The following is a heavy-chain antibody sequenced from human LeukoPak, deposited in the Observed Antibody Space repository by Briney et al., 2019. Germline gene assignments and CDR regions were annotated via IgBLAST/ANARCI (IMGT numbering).Heavy chain of an antibody. Sequence: GRSLRLSCVASEFTFSNYGMHWVRQAPGKGLAWVAIISYDGNNKYYADSVKGRFTISRDNSKNTLYLQMNSLRAEDTAVYYCAKEDSAYYFDYWGQGTLVTVSS. CDR3: AKEDSAYYFDY. J-gene: IGHJ4*02. D-gene: IGHD3-16*01. V-gene: IGHV3-33*06. CDR1: EFTFSNYG. CDR2: ISYDGNNK.